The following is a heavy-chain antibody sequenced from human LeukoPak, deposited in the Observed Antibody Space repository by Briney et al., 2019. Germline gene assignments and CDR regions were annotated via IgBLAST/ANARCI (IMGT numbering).Heavy chain of an antibody. CDR1: GGSISSYY. J-gene: IGHJ4*02. V-gene: IGHV4-59*12. CDR2: IYHSGST. D-gene: IGHD6-13*01. CDR3: ARGQQLVLD. Sequence: TSETLSLTCTVSGGSISSYYWSWIRQPPGKGLEWIGYIYHSGSTYYNPSLKSRVTISVDRSKNQFSLKLSSVTAADTAVYYCARGQQLVLDWGQGTLVTVSS.